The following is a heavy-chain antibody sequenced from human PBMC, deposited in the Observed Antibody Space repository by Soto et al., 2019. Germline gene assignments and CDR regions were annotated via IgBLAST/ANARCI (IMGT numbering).Heavy chain of an antibody. J-gene: IGHJ4*02. CDR2: ISYDGSNK. CDR3: AKDRSIAAAGMTFDY. D-gene: IGHD6-13*01. CDR1: GFTFSSYG. Sequence: GGSLRLSCAASGFTFSSYGMHWVRQAPGKGLEWVAVISYDGSNKYYADSMKGRFTISRDNSKNTLYLQMNSLRAEDTAVYYCAKDRSIAAAGMTFDYWGQGTLVTVSS. V-gene: IGHV3-30*18.